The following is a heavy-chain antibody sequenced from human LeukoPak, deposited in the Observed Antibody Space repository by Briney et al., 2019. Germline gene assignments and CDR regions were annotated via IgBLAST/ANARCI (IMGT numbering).Heavy chain of an antibody. J-gene: IGHJ4*02. CDR1: GFTFNNYG. V-gene: IGHV3-33*01. D-gene: IGHD2-15*01. Sequence: PGRSLRISCAASGFTFNNYGMHWVRPAPGKGLEWVAVIWYDGSNKYYADSVKGRFTISRDNSKNTLYLQMNSLRAEDTAVYYCARDPGRSGGSCYSDYWGQGTLVTVSS. CDR2: IWYDGSNK. CDR3: ARDPGRSGGSCYSDY.